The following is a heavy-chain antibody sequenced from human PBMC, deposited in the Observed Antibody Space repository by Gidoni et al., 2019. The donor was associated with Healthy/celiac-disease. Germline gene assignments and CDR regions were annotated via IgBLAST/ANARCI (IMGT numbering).Heavy chain of an antibody. J-gene: IGHJ4*02. CDR3: ASPPYGDYSLRY. CDR1: GFTFSSYW. D-gene: IGHD4-17*01. Sequence: DVQLVESGGGLVQPGGSLRLSCSASGFTFSSYWMSWVRQAPGKGLEWVANIKQDGSEKYYVDSVKGRFTISRDNAKNSLYLQMNSLRAEDTAVYYCASPPYGDYSLRYWGQGTLVTVSS. V-gene: IGHV3-7*01. CDR2: IKQDGSEK.